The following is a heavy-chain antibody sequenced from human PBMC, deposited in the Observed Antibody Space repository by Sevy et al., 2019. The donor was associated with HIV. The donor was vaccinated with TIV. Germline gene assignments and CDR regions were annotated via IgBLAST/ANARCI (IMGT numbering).Heavy chain of an antibody. CDR3: ARYYYDSSGYYLYYYGMDV. CDR2: ISYDGSNK. Sequence: GGSLRLSCAASGFTFSSYAMHWVRQVPGKGLEWVAVISYDGSNKYYADSVKGRFTISRDNSKNTLYLQMNSLRAEDTAVYYCARYYYDSSGYYLYYYGMDVWGQGTTVTVSS. D-gene: IGHD3-22*01. J-gene: IGHJ6*02. CDR1: GFTFSSYA. V-gene: IGHV3-30*04.